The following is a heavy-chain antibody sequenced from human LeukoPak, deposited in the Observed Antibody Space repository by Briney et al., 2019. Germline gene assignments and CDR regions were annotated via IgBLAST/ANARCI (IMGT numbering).Heavy chain of an antibody. D-gene: IGHD3-22*01. V-gene: IGHV3-74*01. CDR1: GLSFSFYA. J-gene: IGHJ4*02. CDR3: ARESADSSGYYQDY. CDR2: IDSDGSGT. Sequence: GGSLRLSCAASGLSFSFYAMSWVRQAPGKGLVWVSRIDSDGSGTTYADSVRGRFTISRDNAENTLYLQMNSLRAEDTAVYYCARESADSSGYYQDYWGQGTLVTVSS.